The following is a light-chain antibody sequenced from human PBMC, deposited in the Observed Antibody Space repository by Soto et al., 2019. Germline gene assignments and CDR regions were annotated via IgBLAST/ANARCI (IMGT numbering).Light chain of an antibody. V-gene: IGKV3-15*01. CDR2: GAS. CDR1: QSVSSN. Sequence: EIVITQSLSTLSVYQGERATLSCRASQSVSSNLAWYQQKPGQAPRLLIYGASTRATGIPARFSGSGSGTEFTLTISSLQSEDFAVYYCQQYNTLPPWTFGQGTKVDIK. J-gene: IGKJ1*01. CDR3: QQYNTLPPWT.